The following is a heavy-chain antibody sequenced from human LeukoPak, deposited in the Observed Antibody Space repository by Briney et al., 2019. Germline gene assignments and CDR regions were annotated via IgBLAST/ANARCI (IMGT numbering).Heavy chain of an antibody. CDR3: AREEGNRFDP. V-gene: IGHV4-34*09. Sequence: SETLSLTCAVYGGSFSGYYWSWIRQPPGKGLEWIGEINHSGSTNYNASLKSRITISIDTSNNQFSLMLSSVTAADTAVYYCAREEGNRFDPWGQGTLVTVSS. CDR2: INHSGST. CDR1: GGSFSGYY. J-gene: IGHJ5*02.